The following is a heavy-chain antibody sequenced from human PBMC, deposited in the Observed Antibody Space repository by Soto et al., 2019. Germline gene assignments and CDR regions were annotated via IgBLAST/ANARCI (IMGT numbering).Heavy chain of an antibody. Sequence: ASVKVSCKASGYAFGSYGISWVRQAPGQGLEWMGWISGNNVNTNYVQKLQGRVTLATDISTSTAYLELKSLRSDDTAVYYCARNMITFGGVIASEPWGQGTLVTVS. CDR1: GYAFGSYG. J-gene: IGHJ5*02. CDR3: ARNMITFGGVIASEP. CDR2: ISGNNVNT. D-gene: IGHD3-16*02. V-gene: IGHV1-18*01.